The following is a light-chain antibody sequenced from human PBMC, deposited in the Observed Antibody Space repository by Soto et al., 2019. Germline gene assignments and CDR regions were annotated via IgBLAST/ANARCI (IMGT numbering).Light chain of an antibody. Sequence: SVLTQPASVSGSPGQSISISCTGSSTDVGGYNFVSWYQHHPGKAPKLILYEVTTRPSGVSSRFSGSKSGNTASLTISGLQADDEANYYCSSYTSSNTPYVFGTGTKVTGL. CDR2: EVT. CDR3: SSYTSSNTPYV. V-gene: IGLV2-14*01. J-gene: IGLJ1*01. CDR1: STDVGGYNF.